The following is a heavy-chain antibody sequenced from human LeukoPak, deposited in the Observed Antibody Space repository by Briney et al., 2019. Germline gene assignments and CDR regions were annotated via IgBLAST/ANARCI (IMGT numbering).Heavy chain of an antibody. CDR3: AKAFEGEGATIEDY. D-gene: IGHD5-24*01. Sequence: GGSLRLSCAASGFTFSSYWMSWVRQAPGKGLEWVANIKQDGSEKYYVDSVKGRFTISRDNAKNSLYLQMNSLRAEDTALYYCAKAFEGEGATIEDYWGQGTLVTVSS. V-gene: IGHV3-7*03. CDR2: IKQDGSEK. CDR1: GFTFSSYW. J-gene: IGHJ4*02.